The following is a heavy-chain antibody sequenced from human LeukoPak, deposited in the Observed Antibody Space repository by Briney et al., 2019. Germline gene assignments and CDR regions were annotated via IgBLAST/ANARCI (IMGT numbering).Heavy chain of an antibody. D-gene: IGHD6-13*01. CDR2: ISSSSSTI. CDR3: ARDPSSWYWNWFDP. CDR1: GFTFSSYW. J-gene: IGHJ5*02. V-gene: IGHV3-48*02. Sequence: TGGSLRLSCVASGFTFSSYWMSWVRQAPGKGLEWVSYISSSSSTIYYADSVKGRFTISRDNAKNSLYLQMNSLRDEDTAVYYCARDPSSWYWNWFDPWGQGTLVTVSS.